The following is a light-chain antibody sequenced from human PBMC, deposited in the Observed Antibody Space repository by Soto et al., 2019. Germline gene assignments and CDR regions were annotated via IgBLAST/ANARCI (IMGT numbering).Light chain of an antibody. CDR2: GAS. Sequence: EIVMTQSPATLSVSPGERATLSCRASQSVSSNLAWYQQKPGQAPRLLIYGASTRATGIPARFSGSGSGTEFTLTISSLPSENFAVYSCQQYNNWPRYTFGQGTKLEIK. CDR3: QQYNNWPRYT. V-gene: IGKV3-15*01. CDR1: QSVSSN. J-gene: IGKJ2*01.